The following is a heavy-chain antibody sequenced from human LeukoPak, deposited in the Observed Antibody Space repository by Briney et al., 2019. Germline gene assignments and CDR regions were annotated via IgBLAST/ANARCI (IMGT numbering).Heavy chain of an antibody. CDR2: INANSGGT. J-gene: IGHJ4*02. CDR1: GYTFTGYY. CDR3: ARGYCSSISCSLGY. Sequence: ASVKVSCKASGYTFTGYYMHWVRQAPGQGLEWMGWINANSGGTNYAQKLQGRVTITADKSTSTAYMELSSLRSEDTAVYYCARGYCSSISCSLGYWGQGTLVTVSS. V-gene: IGHV1-2*02. D-gene: IGHD2-2*01.